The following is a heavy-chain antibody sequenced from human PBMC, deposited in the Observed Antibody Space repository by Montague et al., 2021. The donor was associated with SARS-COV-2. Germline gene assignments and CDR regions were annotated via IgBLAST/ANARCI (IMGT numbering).Heavy chain of an antibody. J-gene: IGHJ3*02. CDR1: GASVGSSD. Sequence: SETLSLTCTVSGASVGSSDWGWIWKSQGKGQEWIGYFNSVGSTDYNPNLKSRATISRDTSKNKFYLKVRSVTGADTDVYYCARETMTADAFDIWGQGTLVTDSS. CDR3: ARETMTADAFDI. V-gene: IGHV4-59*02. D-gene: IGHD1-14*01. CDR2: FNSVGST.